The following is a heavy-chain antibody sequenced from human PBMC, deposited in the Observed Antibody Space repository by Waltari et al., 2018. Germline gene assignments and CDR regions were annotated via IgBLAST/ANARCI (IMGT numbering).Heavy chain of an antibody. CDR1: GFTFSSYA. J-gene: IGHJ4*02. Sequence: EVQLLESGGGLVQPGGSLRLSCAASGFTFSSYAMSWVRQAPGKGLEWVSYISSSGSTIYYADSVKGRFTISRDNAKNSLYLQMNSLRAEDTAVYYCASQTVAGSFDYWGQGTLVTVSS. CDR2: ISSSGSTI. D-gene: IGHD6-19*01. V-gene: IGHV3-48*03. CDR3: ASQTVAGSFDY.